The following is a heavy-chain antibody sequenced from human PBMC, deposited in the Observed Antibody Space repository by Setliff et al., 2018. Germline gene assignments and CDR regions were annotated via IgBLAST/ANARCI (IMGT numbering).Heavy chain of an antibody. Sequence: PSETLSLTCTVSGGSISSYYWSWIRQPPGKGLEWIAYIYYSGSTNYNPSLKSRVTISVDTSKNQFSLKLSSVTAADTAVYYCARGNNWEPDAFDVWGQGTMVTV. CDR1: GGSISSYY. J-gene: IGHJ3*01. D-gene: IGHD1-20*01. CDR2: IYYSGST. CDR3: ARGNNWEPDAFDV. V-gene: IGHV4-59*01.